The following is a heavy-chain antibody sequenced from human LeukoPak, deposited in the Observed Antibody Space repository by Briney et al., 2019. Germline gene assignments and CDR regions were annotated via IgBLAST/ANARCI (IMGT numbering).Heavy chain of an antibody. Sequence: SSETLSLTCTVSGVSISSYYWSWIRQAAGKGLEWIGRIYSSGSTNYNPSLKSRVTMSIDTSKNQFSLKLSSVTAADTAMYYCARDGLGSGWYSVWFDPWGQGTLVTVSS. CDR2: IYSSGST. D-gene: IGHD6-19*01. CDR1: GVSISSYY. V-gene: IGHV4-4*07. J-gene: IGHJ5*02. CDR3: ARDGLGSGWYSVWFDP.